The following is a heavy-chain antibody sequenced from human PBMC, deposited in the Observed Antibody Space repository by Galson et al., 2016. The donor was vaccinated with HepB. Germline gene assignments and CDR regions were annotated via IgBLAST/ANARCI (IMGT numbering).Heavy chain of an antibody. J-gene: IGHJ4*02. V-gene: IGHV4-4*02. CDR3: ARESASTRRPLEY. Sequence: SETLSLTCTVSGGSITASDWWIWVRQPPGKEPEWLGEIYHSGNTNYNPSLKSRVTISVDKSKNHFSLRLTSVTVADTAVYYCARESASTRRPLEYWGQGALVTVSS. CDR2: IYHSGNT. CDR1: GGSITASDW. D-gene: IGHD1-1*01.